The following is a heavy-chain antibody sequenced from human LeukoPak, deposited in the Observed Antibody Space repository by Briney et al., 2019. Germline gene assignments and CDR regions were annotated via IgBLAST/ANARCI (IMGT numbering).Heavy chain of an antibody. V-gene: IGHV3-30*18. CDR1: GFTFSSYG. CDR2: ISYDGSNK. CDR3: AKARTMVRGVIDY. J-gene: IGHJ4*02. D-gene: IGHD3-10*01. Sequence: GGSLRLSCAACGFTFSSYGMHWVRQAPGKGLERGAVISYDGSNKYYADSVTGRFTISRDNSKNTLYLQMNSLRAEDTAVYYCAKARTMVRGVIDYWGQGTLVTVSS.